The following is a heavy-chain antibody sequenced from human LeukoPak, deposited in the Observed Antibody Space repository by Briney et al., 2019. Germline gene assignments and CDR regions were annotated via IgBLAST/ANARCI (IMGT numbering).Heavy chain of an antibody. V-gene: IGHV1-8*01. CDR3: ARDSARPVGATGPAFDY. CDR2: MNPNSGNT. D-gene: IGHD1-26*01. Sequence: ASVKVSCKASGYTFTSYDINWVRQATGQGLEWMGWMNPNSGNTGYAQKFQGRVTMTRNTSISTAYMELSSLRSDDTAVYYCARDSARPVGATGPAFDYWGQGTLVTVSS. J-gene: IGHJ4*02. CDR1: GYTFTSYD.